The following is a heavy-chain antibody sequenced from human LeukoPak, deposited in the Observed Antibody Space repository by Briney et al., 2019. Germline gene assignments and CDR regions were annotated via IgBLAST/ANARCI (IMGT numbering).Heavy chain of an antibody. CDR3: ARGWTGYSYGYYFDY. D-gene: IGHD5-18*01. CDR2: IYYSGST. J-gene: IGHJ4*02. Sequence: SETLSLTCTVSGGSISSYYWSWIRQPPGKGLEWIGYIYYSGSTNYNPSLKSRVTISVDTSKSQFSLKLSSVTAADTAVYYCARGWTGYSYGYYFDYWGQGTLVTVSS. V-gene: IGHV4-59*01. CDR1: GGSISSYY.